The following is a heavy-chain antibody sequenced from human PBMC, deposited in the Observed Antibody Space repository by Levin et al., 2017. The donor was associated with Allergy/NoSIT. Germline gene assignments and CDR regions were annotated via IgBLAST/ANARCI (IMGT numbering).Heavy chain of an antibody. V-gene: IGHV4-61*02. J-gene: IGHJ3*02. Sequence: SETLSLTCTVSDGSISSGSYYWSWIRQPAGKGLEWIGRIYTSGSTNYNPSLKSRVTISVDTSKNQFSLKLSSVTAADTAVYYCARDRDILTGYYDAFDIWGQGTMVTVSS. CDR1: DGSISSGSYY. CDR2: IYTSGST. CDR3: ARDRDILTGYYDAFDI. D-gene: IGHD3-9*01.